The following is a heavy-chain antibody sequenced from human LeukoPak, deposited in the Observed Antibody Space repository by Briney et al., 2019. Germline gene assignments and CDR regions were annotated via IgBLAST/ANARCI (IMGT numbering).Heavy chain of an antibody. V-gene: IGHV6-1*01. Sequence: SQTLSLTCAISGDSVSSNSAAWNWIRQSPSRGLEWLGRTYYRSKWYNDYAVSVKSRITINPDTSKNQFSLQLNSVTPEDTAVYYCARAHDSSGYYLYYSDYWGQGTLVTVSS. CDR2: TYYRSKWYN. CDR1: GDSVSSNSAA. CDR3: ARAHDSSGYYLYYSDY. D-gene: IGHD3-22*01. J-gene: IGHJ4*02.